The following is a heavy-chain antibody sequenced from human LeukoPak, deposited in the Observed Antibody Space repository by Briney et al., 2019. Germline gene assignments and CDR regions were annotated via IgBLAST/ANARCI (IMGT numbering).Heavy chain of an antibody. D-gene: IGHD2-2*01. CDR3: AKDMARGYQLLPEGFDY. V-gene: IGHV3-30*02. CDR1: GFTFSSYG. Sequence: GGSLRLSCAASGFTFSSYGMHWVRQAPGKGLEWVAFIRYDGSNKYYADSVKGRFTISRDNSKNTLYLQMNSLRAEDTAVYYCAKDMARGYQLLPEGFDYWGQGTLVTVSS. CDR2: IRYDGSNK. J-gene: IGHJ4*02.